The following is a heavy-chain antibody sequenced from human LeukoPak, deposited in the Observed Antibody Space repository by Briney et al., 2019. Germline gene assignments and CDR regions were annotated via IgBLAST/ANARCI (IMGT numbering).Heavy chain of an antibody. CDR1: GGSISSYY. Sequence: SETLSLTCTFSGGSISSYYWSWIRQPPGKGLEWIGYIYYSGSTNYNPSLKSRVTISVDTSKNQFSLKLSSVTAADTAVYYCARYSSSWYGYYYYYMDVWGKGTTVTVSS. D-gene: IGHD6-13*01. CDR2: IYYSGST. V-gene: IGHV4-59*01. J-gene: IGHJ6*03. CDR3: ARYSSSWYGYYYYYMDV.